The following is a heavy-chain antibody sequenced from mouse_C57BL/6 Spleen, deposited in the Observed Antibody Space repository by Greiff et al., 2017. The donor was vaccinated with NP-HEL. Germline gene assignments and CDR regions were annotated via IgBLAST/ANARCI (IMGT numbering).Heavy chain of an antibody. V-gene: IGHV5-4*01. Sequence: EVKLQESGGGLVKPGGSLKLSCAASGFTFSSYAMSWVRQTPEKRLEWVATISDGGSYTYYPDNVKGRFTISRDNAKNNLYLQMSHLKSEDTAMYYCARDGSSSFAYWGQGTLVTVSA. CDR2: ISDGGSYT. D-gene: IGHD1-1*01. CDR1: GFTFSSYA. CDR3: ARDGSSSFAY. J-gene: IGHJ3*01.